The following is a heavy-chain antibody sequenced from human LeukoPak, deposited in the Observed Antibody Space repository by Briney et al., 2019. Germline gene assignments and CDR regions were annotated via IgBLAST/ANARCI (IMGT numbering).Heavy chain of an antibody. CDR1: GFTFSSYS. J-gene: IGHJ4*02. Sequence: PGGSLRLSCAASGFTFSSYSLNWVRQAPGKGLEWVSYISRSSSTIYYSDSVKGRFTIFRDDGKDSVYLQMNSLRVDDTAVYYCTRDRGYSGYDLLHWGQGTLVTVSS. CDR2: ISRSSSTI. V-gene: IGHV3-48*01. D-gene: IGHD5-12*01. CDR3: TRDRGYSGYDLLH.